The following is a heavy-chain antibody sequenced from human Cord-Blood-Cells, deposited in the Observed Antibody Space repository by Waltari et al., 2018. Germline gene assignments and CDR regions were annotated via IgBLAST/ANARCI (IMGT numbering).Heavy chain of an antibody. D-gene: IGHD2-15*01. V-gene: IGHV3-33*01. CDR3: ARTDCSGGSCYEGIYYYYGMDV. J-gene: IGHJ6*02. Sequence: QVQLVESGGGVVQPGRSLRLSCAASGFTFSSYGMHWVRQAPGKGLEWVAVIWYDGSNKYYADSVKGRFTISRDNSKNTLYLQMNSLRAEDTAVYYCARTDCSGGSCYEGIYYYYGMDVWGQGTTVTVSS. CDR2: IWYDGSNK. CDR1: GFTFSSYG.